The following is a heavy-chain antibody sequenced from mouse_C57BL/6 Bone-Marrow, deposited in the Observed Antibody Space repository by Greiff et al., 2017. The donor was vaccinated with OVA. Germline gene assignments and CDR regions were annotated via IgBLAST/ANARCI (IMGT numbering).Heavy chain of an antibody. D-gene: IGHD1-1*01. V-gene: IGHV5-9*01. J-gene: IGHJ2*01. Sequence: EVQGVESGGGLVKPGGSLKLSCAASGFTFSSYTMSWVRQTPEKRLEWVATISGGGGNTYYPDSVKGRFTITRDKAKNTLYRKMSRLRSEDTALYYCARPSTVVWDCDYWGQGTTLTVSS. CDR3: ARPSTVVWDCDY. CDR1: GFTFSSYT. CDR2: ISGGGGNT.